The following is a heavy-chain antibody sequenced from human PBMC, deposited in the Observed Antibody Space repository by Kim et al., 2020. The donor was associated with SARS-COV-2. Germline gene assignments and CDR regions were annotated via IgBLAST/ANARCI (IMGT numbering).Heavy chain of an antibody. CDR1: GFTFSSYL. V-gene: IGHV3-74*03. CDR2: INSDGSTI. CDR3: ARARDYGMDV. J-gene: IGHJ6*02. Sequence: GGSLRLSCAASGFTFSSYLMHWVRQAPGKGLVWVSRINSDGSTITYADSVKGRFTISRDNARTTLYLQMNSRRAEDTAVYYCARARDYGMDVWGQGTTAT.